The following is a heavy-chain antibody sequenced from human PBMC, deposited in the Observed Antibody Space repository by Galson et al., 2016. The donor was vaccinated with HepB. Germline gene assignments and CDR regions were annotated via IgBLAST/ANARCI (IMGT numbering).Heavy chain of an antibody. CDR3: ARDITGTLYFDY. V-gene: IGHV1-46*01. CDR1: GYSFTSSY. CDR2: MNPSGGSA. D-gene: IGHD1-7*01. Sequence: SVKVSCKASGYSFTSSYLHWLRQAPGQGLEWMGIMNPSGGSAVYAQKFQGRVTMTRDTSTSTMYMELTSLRSEDTAVYYCARDITGTLYFDYWGQGTLVTVSS. J-gene: IGHJ4*02.